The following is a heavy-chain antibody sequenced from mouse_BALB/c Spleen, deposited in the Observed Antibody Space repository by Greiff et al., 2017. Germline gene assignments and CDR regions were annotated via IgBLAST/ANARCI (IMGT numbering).Heavy chain of an antibody. V-gene: IGHV5-9-4*01. CDR1: GFTFSSYA. CDR3: ARDLGNYVGAMDY. Sequence: EVNVVESGGGLVKPGGSLKLSFAASGFTFSSYAMSWVRQSPEKRLEWVAEISSGGSYTYYPDTVTGRFTISRDNAKNTLYLEMSSLRSEDTAMYYCARDLGNYVGAMDYWGQGTSVTVSS. CDR2: ISSGGSYT. J-gene: IGHJ4*01. D-gene: IGHD2-1*01.